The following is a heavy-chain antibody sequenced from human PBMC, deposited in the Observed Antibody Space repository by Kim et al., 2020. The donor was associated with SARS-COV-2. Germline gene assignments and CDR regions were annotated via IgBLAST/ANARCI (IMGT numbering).Heavy chain of an antibody. V-gene: IGHV3-23*01. Sequence: GGSLRLSCAASGFTFSSYAMSWVRQAPGKGLEWVSAISGSGGSTYYADSVKGRFTISRDNSKNTLYLQMNSLRAEDTAVYYCAKDRGVIAAAATLWLAEYFQHWGQGTLVTVSS. J-gene: IGHJ1*01. CDR2: ISGSGGST. CDR1: GFTFSSYA. CDR3: AKDRGVIAAAATLWLAEYFQH. D-gene: IGHD6-13*01.